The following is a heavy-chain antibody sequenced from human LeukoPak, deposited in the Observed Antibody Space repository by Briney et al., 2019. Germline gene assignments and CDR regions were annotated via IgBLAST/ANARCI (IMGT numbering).Heavy chain of an antibody. Sequence: SETLSLTCTVSGGSISSYYWSWIRQPRGKGLEWIGYIYYSGSTNYNPSLKSRVTISVDTSKNQFSLKLSSVTAADTAVYYCARGAMVTHFDYWGQGTLVTVSS. CDR3: ARGAMVTHFDY. V-gene: IGHV4-59*01. CDR2: IYYSGST. J-gene: IGHJ4*02. CDR1: GGSISSYY. D-gene: IGHD4/OR15-4a*01.